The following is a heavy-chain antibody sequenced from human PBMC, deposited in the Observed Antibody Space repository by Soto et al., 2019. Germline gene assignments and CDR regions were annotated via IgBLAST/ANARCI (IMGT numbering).Heavy chain of an antibody. Sequence: QVQLVQSGAEVKKPGASVKVSCKASGYTFTSYDINWVRQATGQGLEWMGWMNPNSGNTGYAQKFQGRVTMNRNTSISTAYMELSSLRSEDTAVYYCARGSLGYCSSTSCYGGVYYYYYMDVWGKGTTVTVSS. D-gene: IGHD2-2*01. V-gene: IGHV1-8*01. CDR3: ARGSLGYCSSTSCYGGVYYYYYMDV. J-gene: IGHJ6*03. CDR2: MNPNSGNT. CDR1: GYTFTSYD.